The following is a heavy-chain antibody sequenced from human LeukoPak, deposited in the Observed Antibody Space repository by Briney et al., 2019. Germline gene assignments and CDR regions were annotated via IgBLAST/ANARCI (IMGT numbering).Heavy chain of an antibody. Sequence: DSVKVSCKASGYTFTAYYMHWVRQAPGQGLAWMGWIKCDSGCTEYSRNYRGRVTMTRDTSISTAYMELTRPTSDDTVVYYCVGSTWAVGAAFDSWGQETQVTVSS. J-gene: IGHJ4*02. CDR2: IKCDSGCT. CDR1: GYTFTAYY. CDR3: VGSTWAVGAAFDS. D-gene: IGHD2/OR15-2a*01. V-gene: IGHV1-2*02.